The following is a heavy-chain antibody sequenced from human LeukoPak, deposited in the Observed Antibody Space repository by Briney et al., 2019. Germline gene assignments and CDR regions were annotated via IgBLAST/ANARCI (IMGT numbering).Heavy chain of an antibody. J-gene: IGHJ6*02. CDR2: INPNSGGT. CDR3: ARGRLMVRGVTTETQYYYYYYGMDV. V-gene: IGHV1-2*04. D-gene: IGHD3-10*01. CDR1: GYTFTSYY. Sequence: ASVKVSCKASGYTFTSYYMHWVRQAPGQGLEWMGWINPNSGGTNYAQKFQGWVTMTRDTSISTAYMELSRLRSDDTAVYYCARGRLMVRGVTTETQYYYYYYGMDVWGQGTTVTVSS.